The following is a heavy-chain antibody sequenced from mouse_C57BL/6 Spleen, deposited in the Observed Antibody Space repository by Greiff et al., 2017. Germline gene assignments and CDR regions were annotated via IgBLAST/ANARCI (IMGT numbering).Heavy chain of an antibody. Sequence: QVHVKQPGAELVKPGASVKMSCKASGYTFTSYWITWVKQRPGQGLEWIGDIYPGSGSTNYNEKFKSKATLTVDTSSSTAYMQLSSLTSEVSAVYYCAREGITTAVEDYWGQGTTLTVSS. J-gene: IGHJ2*01. CDR3: AREGITTAVEDY. CDR2: IYPGSGST. V-gene: IGHV1-55*01. D-gene: IGHD1-1*01. CDR1: GYTFTSYW.